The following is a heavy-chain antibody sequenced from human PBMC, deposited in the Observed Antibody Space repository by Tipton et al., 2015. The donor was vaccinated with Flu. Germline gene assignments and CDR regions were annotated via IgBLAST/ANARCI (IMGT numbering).Heavy chain of an antibody. Sequence: TLSLTCTVSGGSISSSSHYWGWIRQPPGKGLEWIGSIYHSGSTYYNPSLKSRVTTSVDTSKNQFSLKLSSVTAADTAVYYCARVPYGSGTYFKSDPFDIWGQGTMVTVSS. J-gene: IGHJ3*02. CDR1: GGSISSSSHY. D-gene: IGHD3-10*01. CDR2: IYHSGST. CDR3: ARVPYGSGTYFKSDPFDI. V-gene: IGHV4-39*07.